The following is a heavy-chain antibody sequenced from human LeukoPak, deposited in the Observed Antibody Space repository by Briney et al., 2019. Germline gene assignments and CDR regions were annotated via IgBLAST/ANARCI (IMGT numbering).Heavy chain of an antibody. V-gene: IGHV3-23*01. CDR2: ISKSGDST. D-gene: IGHD4-17*01. CDR3: ARVYDGDYGTDY. CDR1: GFSFSSYA. J-gene: IGHJ4*02. Sequence: GGSLRLSCAASGFSFSSYAMSWVRQAPGKGLEWVSAISKSGDSTFYADSVKGRFTISRDNSKNTLYLQMNSLRAEDTAVYYCARVYDGDYGTDYWGQGTLVTVSS.